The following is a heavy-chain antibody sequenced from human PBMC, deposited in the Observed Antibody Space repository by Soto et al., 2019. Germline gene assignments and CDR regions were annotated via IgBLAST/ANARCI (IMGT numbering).Heavy chain of an antibody. D-gene: IGHD6-13*01. Sequence: SETLSLTCTVSGGSISSYYWSWIRQPPGKGLEWIGYIYYSGSTNYNPSLKSRVTISVDTSKNQFSLKLSSVTAADTAVYYCARLRYSSSWYENYYYYYYMDVWGKGTTVTVSS. CDR3: ARLRYSSSWYENYYYYYYMDV. CDR2: IYYSGST. CDR1: GGSISSYY. J-gene: IGHJ6*03. V-gene: IGHV4-59*08.